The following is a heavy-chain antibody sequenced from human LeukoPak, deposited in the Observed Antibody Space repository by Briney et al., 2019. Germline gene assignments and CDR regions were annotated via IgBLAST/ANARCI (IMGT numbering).Heavy chain of an antibody. J-gene: IGHJ4*02. CDR3: AKAAEITFGGVSDY. D-gene: IGHD3-16*01. CDR2: ISWNSGSI. Sequence: LSLTCTVSGGSISSYYWSWVRQAPGKGLEWVSGISWNSGSIGYADSVKGRFTISRDNAKNSLYLQMNSLRAEDTALYYCAKAAEITFGGVSDYWGQGTLVTVSS. CDR1: GGSISSYY. V-gene: IGHV3-9*01.